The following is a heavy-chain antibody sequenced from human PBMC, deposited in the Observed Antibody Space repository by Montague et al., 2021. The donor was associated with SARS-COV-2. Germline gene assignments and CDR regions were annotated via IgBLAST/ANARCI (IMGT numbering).Heavy chain of an antibody. CDR2: ITGSGDHT. Sequence: SLRLSCAASGFTFDNYAMNWVRQAPGKGPEWVSAITGSGDHTYYADSVKGRFTISTDNSKSTLYLQMYSLRAEDTAIYYCAKPIRQACCYAMDVWGRGTTVTVSS. V-gene: IGHV3-23*01. CDR1: GFTFDNYA. D-gene: IGHD2-15*01. CDR3: AKPIRQACCYAMDV. J-gene: IGHJ6*02.